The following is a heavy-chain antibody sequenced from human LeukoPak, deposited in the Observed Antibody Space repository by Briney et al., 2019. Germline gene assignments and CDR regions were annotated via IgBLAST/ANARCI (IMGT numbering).Heavy chain of an antibody. CDR1: GGSFSGYY. V-gene: IGHV4-34*01. D-gene: IGHD5-18*01. J-gene: IGHJ6*03. CDR3: ARGSRGYSYGGGYYYYYMDV. CDR2: INHSGST. Sequence: SETLSLTCAVYGGSFSGYYWSWIRQPPGKGLEWIGEINHSGSTNYNPSLKSRVTISVDTSKNQLSLKLSSVTAADTAVYYCARGSRGYSYGGGYYYYYMDVWGKGTTVTVSS.